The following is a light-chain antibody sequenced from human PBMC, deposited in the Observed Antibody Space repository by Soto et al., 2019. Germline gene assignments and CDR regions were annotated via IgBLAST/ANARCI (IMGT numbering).Light chain of an antibody. CDR2: GAS. Sequence: EIVMTQSPATLSVSPGDRVTLSCRASQSVRSNSAWYQQKPGQAPRLLIYGASIRATGIPARFSGSGYGTEFTLTISSLQSEDFAIYYCHQYNTWPLTFGGGTKV. CDR1: QSVRSN. J-gene: IGKJ4*01. V-gene: IGKV3-15*01. CDR3: HQYNTWPLT.